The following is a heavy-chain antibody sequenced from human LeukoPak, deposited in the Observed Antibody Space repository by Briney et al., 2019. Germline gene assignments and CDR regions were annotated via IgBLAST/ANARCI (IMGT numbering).Heavy chain of an antibody. J-gene: IGHJ4*02. CDR1: GGSISSSSYY. D-gene: IGHD2-2*01. V-gene: IGHV4-39*07. CDR3: ASSAELFDY. CDR2: IYYSGST. Sequence: PSETLSLTCTVSGGSISSSSYYWGWIRQPPGKGLEWIGSIYYSGSTYYNPSLKSRVTISVDTSKNQFSLKLSSVTAADTAVYYCASSAELFDYWGQGTLVTVSS.